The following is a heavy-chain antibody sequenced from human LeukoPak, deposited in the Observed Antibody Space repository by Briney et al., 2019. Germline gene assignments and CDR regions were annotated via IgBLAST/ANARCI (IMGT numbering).Heavy chain of an antibody. CDR2: IYYSGST. V-gene: IGHV4-30-4*08. J-gene: IGHJ5*02. CDR1: GGSISSGDYY. Sequence: PSETLSLTCTVSGGSISSGDYYWRWIRQPPGTGLEWIGYIYYSGSTYYNPSLKSRVTISVDTSKNQFSLKLSSVTAADTAVYYCARGTYYDFWSGYTNWFDPWGQGTLVTVSS. CDR3: ARGTYYDFWSGYTNWFDP. D-gene: IGHD3-3*01.